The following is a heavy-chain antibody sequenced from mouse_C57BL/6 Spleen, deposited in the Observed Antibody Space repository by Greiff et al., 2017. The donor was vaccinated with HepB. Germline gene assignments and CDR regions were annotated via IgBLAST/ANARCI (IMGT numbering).Heavy chain of an antibody. CDR2: ISSGGDYI. D-gene: IGHD1-2*01. J-gene: IGHJ3*01. CDR1: GFTFSSYA. CDR3: TRVSFYGSFAY. V-gene: IGHV5-9-1*02. Sequence: EVMLVESGEGLVKPGGSLKLSCAASGFTFSSYAMSWVRQTPEKRLEWVAYISSGGDYIYYADTVKGRFTISRDNARNTLYLQMSSLKSEDTAMYYCTRVSFYGSFAYWGQGTLVTVSA.